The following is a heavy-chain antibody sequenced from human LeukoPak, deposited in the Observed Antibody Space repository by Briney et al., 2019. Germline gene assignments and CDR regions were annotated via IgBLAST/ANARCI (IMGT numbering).Heavy chain of an antibody. CDR2: IYYSGST. CDR3: ARAPSPYSSSDSYWYFDL. CDR1: GGSISSGGYY. V-gene: IGHV4-31*03. D-gene: IGHD6-6*01. Sequence: SETLSLTCTVSGGSISSGGYYWSWIRQHPGKGLEWIGYIYYSGSTYYNPSLKSRVIISVDTSKNQFSLKLSSVTAADTAVYYCARAPSPYSSSDSYWYFDLWGRGTLVTVSS. J-gene: IGHJ2*01.